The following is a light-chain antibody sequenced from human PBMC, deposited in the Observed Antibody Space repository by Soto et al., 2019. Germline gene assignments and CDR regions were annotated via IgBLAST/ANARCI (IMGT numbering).Light chain of an antibody. CDR2: KAS. J-gene: IGKJ4*01. CDR3: QQSNRSPLT. V-gene: IGKV1-5*03. CDR1: QSIGAS. Sequence: DIQMTQSPSTLYASVGDRVTITCRASQSIGASLAWFQQKPGKAPNLLIYKASNLESGVPSRFSGSGSGTEFTLTISTLQPDDFATYYCQQSNRSPLTFGGGTKVEIK.